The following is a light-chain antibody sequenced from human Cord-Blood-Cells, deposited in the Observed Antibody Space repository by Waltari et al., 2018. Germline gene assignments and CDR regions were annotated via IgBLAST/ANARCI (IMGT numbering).Light chain of an antibody. J-gene: IGLJ1*01. CDR3: SSYAGSNNYV. CDR2: EVS. Sequence: QSALTQPPSASGSPGQSVTIPCTGTSSDVGGYNYVSWYQQHPGKAPKLMIDEVSKRPSGVPYRFSGSKSGNTAALTVSGLQAEDEADYYCSSYAGSNNYVFGTGTKVTVL. CDR1: SSDVGGYNY. V-gene: IGLV2-8*01.